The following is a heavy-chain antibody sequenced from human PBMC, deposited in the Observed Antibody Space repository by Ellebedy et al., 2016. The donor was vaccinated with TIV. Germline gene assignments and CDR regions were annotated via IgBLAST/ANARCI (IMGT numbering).Heavy chain of an antibody. D-gene: IGHD3-16*01. V-gene: IGHV2-5*04. CDR3: VQIMITYGGVTRTDAVDV. J-gene: IGHJ3*01. CDR1: GFSLTATGEG. Sequence: SGPTLVKPTETLTLTCTFSGFSLTATGEGVGWVRQPPGKALDWLAIIYWDNDDRYSSSMGSRLRITKDTSRREVVLTMTNMDPVDTGTYYCVQIMITYGGVTRTDAVDVWGQGILVTVSS. CDR2: IYWDNDD.